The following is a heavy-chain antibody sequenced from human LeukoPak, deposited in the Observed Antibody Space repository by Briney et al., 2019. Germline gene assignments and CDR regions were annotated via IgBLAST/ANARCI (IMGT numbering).Heavy chain of an antibody. CDR1: GYSFSSYW. CDR2: IHPGDSDT. CDR3: ARSNYLYYFDY. V-gene: IGHV5-51*01. D-gene: IGHD4/OR15-4a*01. J-gene: IGHJ4*02. Sequence: GESLKISCKGSGYSFSSYWIGWVRQMPGKGLEWMGIIHPGDSDTRYSPSFQGQVTISADKSISTAYLQWSSLKASDTAMYYCARSNYLYYFDYWGQGTLVTVTS.